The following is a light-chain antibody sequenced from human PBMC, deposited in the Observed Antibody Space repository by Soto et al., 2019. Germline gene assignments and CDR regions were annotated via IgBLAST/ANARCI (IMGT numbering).Light chain of an antibody. CDR3: SSYRVSSTPVI. V-gene: IGLV2-14*01. CDR1: SSDVGGYNF. CDR2: EVS. Sequence: QSALTQPASVSGSPGQSITISCTGTSSDVGGYNFVSWYQQFPGKAPKLMIYEVSNRPSGVSNRFSGSKSGNTASLTVSGLQAEDEADYYCSSYRVSSTPVIFGGRTQLTVL. J-gene: IGLJ2*01.